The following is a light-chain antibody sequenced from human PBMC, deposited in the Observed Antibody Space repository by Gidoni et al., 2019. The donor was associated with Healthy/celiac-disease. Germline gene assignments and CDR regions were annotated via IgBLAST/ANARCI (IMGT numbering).Light chain of an antibody. Sequence: QSALTQPASVSGSPGQSITISCTGTSSDVGGYNYVPWYQHHPGKAPKLMIYDVSNRPSGVSNRFSGSKSGNTASLTISGLQAEDEADYYCSSYTSSSTSPHVVFGGGTKLTVL. J-gene: IGLJ2*01. V-gene: IGLV2-14*03. CDR1: SSDVGGYNY. CDR2: DVS. CDR3: SSYTSSSTSPHVV.